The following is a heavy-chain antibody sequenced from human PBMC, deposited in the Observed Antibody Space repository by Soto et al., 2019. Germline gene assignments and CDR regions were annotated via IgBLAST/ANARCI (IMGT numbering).Heavy chain of an antibody. V-gene: IGHV3-21*01. D-gene: IGHD6-6*01. J-gene: IGHJ4*02. CDR1: GFTFSTYN. CDR3: ARDYSISAIDF. CDR2: ISSTSGYI. Sequence: EVQLVESGGGLVKPGGSLRLSCAASGFTFSTYNMNWVRQAPGKGLEWVSFISSTSGYIYYAESLKGRFTISRDNGKSSLYLQMNSLRADDPAVYYCARDYSISAIDFWGQGTLVTVSS.